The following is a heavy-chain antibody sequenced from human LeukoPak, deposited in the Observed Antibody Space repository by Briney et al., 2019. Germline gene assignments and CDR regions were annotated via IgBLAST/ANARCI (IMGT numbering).Heavy chain of an antibody. CDR1: GFTFSSYW. CDR2: IKQDGSEK. J-gene: IGHJ6*03. Sequence: GGSLRLSCAASGFTFSSYWMSWVRQAPGKGLEWVANIKQDGSEKYYVDSVKGRFTISRDNAKNSLYLQMNSLRAEDTAAYYCARRGYSGYVLTDYYYYYMDVWGKGTTVTVSS. CDR3: ARRGYSGYVLTDYYYYYMDV. V-gene: IGHV3-7*01. D-gene: IGHD5-12*01.